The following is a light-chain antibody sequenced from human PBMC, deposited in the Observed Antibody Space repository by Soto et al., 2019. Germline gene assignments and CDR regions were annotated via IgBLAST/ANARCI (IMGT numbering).Light chain of an antibody. CDR3: SSDAASNNLV. J-gene: IGLJ3*02. CDR2: EVS. V-gene: IGLV2-8*01. Sequence: QSALTQPPSASGSPGQSVTISCTGTSSDVGAYNYVSWYQQHPGKAPKPMIFEVSKRPPGVPDRFSGSKSGYTASLTVSGLQAEDEADYFCSSDAASNNLVFGGGTKLTVL. CDR1: SSDVGAYNY.